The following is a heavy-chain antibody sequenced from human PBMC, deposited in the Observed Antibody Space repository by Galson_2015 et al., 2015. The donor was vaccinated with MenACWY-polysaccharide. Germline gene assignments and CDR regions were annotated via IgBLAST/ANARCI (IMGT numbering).Heavy chain of an antibody. J-gene: IGHJ4*02. CDR1: FTFSSYG. D-gene: IGHD1-26*01. Sequence: FTFSSYGMHWVRQAPGKGLEWVAVISYDGSNKYYADSVKGRFTISRDNSKNTLYLQMNSLRAEDTAVYYCAKDRDSGSRAPSDYWGQGTLVTVSS. CDR3: AKDRDSGSRAPSDY. V-gene: IGHV3-30*18. CDR2: ISYDGSNK.